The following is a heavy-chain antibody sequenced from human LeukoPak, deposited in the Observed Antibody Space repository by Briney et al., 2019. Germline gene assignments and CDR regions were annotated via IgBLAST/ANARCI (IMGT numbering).Heavy chain of an antibody. CDR2: IYSGGST. J-gene: IGHJ3*02. V-gene: IGHV3-66*01. CDR3: ARDKAGAGFGDAFDI. D-gene: IGHD3-10*01. CDR1: GFTFSSYA. Sequence: GGSLRLSCAASGFTFSSYAMSWVRQAPGKVLEWVSVIYSGGSTYYADSVKGRFTISRDNSKNTLYLQMNSLRAEDTAVYYCARDKAGAGFGDAFDIWGQGTMVTVSS.